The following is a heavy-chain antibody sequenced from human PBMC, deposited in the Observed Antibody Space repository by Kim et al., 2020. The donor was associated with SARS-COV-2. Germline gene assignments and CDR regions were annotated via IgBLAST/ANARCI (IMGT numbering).Heavy chain of an antibody. Sequence: DSAKGRFTISRDNSKNTLYLQMNSLRAEVTAIYYCARRADAWFGTQFYFDYWGQGTLVTVSS. CDR3: ARRADAWFGTQFYFDY. D-gene: IGHD3-10*01. V-gene: IGHV3-66*01. J-gene: IGHJ4*02.